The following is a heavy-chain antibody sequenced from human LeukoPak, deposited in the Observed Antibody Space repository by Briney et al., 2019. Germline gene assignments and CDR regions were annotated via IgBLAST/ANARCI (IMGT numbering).Heavy chain of an antibody. CDR1: GFTFSDYW. D-gene: IGHD6-19*01. V-gene: IGHV3-7*03. Sequence: PGGSLRLSCGASGFTFSDYWMSWVRQAPGKGLEWVANIKNDGSETYYVDSVKGRFTISKDNAKNSLFLDMNSLRVEDTAVYYCARDVSVAVAGDTYFDYWGQGTLVTVSS. CDR3: ARDVSVAVAGDTYFDY. J-gene: IGHJ4*02. CDR2: IKNDGSET.